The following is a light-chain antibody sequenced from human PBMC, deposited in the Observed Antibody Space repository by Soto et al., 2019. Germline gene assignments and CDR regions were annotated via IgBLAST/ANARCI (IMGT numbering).Light chain of an antibody. CDR3: CSYAADYSLV. V-gene: IGLV2-11*01. J-gene: IGLJ3*02. CDR2: DAS. Sequence: QSALTQPRSVSASPGQPVTISCTGTSSNVGDYNYVSWYQQNPGKAPKLMIYDASKRPSGVPDRFSGSKSGNAASLTISGLQADDEADYHCCSYAADYSLVFGGGTKLTVL. CDR1: SSNVGDYNY.